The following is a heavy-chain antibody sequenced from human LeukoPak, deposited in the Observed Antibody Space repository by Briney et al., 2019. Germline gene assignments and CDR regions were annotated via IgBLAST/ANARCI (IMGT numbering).Heavy chain of an antibody. D-gene: IGHD2-2*01. CDR1: GFTFSSYG. V-gene: IGHV3-23*01. CDR2: ISSRGDRT. CDR3: AGGLSGYCPTTTCSF. Sequence: GGSLRLSCAASGFTFSSYGMNWVRQAPGKGLEWVSTISSRGDRTHYADSVMGRFTISRDSSKNTLYLQMNSLRAEDTAVYYCAGGLSGYCPTTTCSFWGEGTSVTVSS. J-gene: IGHJ6*04.